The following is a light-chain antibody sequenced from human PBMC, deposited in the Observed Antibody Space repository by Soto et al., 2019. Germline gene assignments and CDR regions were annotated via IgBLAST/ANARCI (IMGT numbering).Light chain of an antibody. J-gene: IGKJ1*01. V-gene: IGKV3-20*01. Sequence: EIVLTQSPGTLSLSPGEGATLSCRASQSVSRNYLAWYQQKPGQAPRLLLYDASNRATGIPARFSGSGSGTDFTLTISRLEPEDFAVYYCQQYGSSRWTFGQGTKVDI. CDR1: QSVSRNY. CDR2: DAS. CDR3: QQYGSSRWT.